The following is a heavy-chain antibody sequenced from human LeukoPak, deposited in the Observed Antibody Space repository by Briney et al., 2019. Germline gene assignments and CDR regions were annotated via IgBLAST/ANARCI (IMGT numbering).Heavy chain of an antibody. CDR2: ISGNGRDI. CDR1: GFTFSDNY. CDR3: ARDSSGWCFDY. V-gene: IGHV3-11*04. Sequence: GGSLRLSCAASGFTFSDNYMTWVRQAPGRGLEWLSYISGNGRDIQYADSVKGRFTISRDNAKNLLSLQMDSLRAEDTAVYYCARDSSGWCFDYWGQGTLVTVSS. J-gene: IGHJ4*02. D-gene: IGHD6-19*01.